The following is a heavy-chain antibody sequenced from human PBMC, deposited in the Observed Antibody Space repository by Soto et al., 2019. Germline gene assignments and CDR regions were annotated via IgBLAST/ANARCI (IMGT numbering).Heavy chain of an antibody. V-gene: IGHV3-33*07. CDR1: GFTFRSYV. Sequence: QAAGSLRLSCATSGFTFRSYVMYWVRQAPGRGPEWVAGIWSDGSNKKYADSVKGRFSLSRDNSRNTLYLQMTSLRVEDTAVYYCARGGDGGKNWYFDLWGRGTLVTVSS. J-gene: IGHJ2*01. CDR3: ARGGDGGKNWYFDL. D-gene: IGHD4-17*01. CDR2: IWSDGSNK.